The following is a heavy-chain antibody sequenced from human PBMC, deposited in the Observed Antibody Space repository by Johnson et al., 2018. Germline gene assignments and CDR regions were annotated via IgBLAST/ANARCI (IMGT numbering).Heavy chain of an antibody. D-gene: IGHD3-16*01. CDR3: TRETLRNAFDI. J-gene: IGHJ3*02. CDR1: GFTFSTYD. V-gene: IGHV3-13*01. CDR2: IGTTGDT. Sequence: VQLVESGGGLVQPGGSLRLSCAASGFTFSTYDMHWVRQATGKGLEWVSAIGTTGDTYYSGSVKGRYSISKENAKNSFDLQMNSLRAGDTAVYYGTRETLRNAFDIWRQGTMVTVSS.